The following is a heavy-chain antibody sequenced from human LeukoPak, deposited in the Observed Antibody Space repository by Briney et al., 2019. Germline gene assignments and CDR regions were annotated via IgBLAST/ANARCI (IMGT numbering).Heavy chain of an antibody. CDR3: ANTRAYSRTDTFDV. CDR2: IYPGDSDT. CDR1: GYSFTNYW. D-gene: IGHD5-18*01. Sequence: GESLKISCKGSGYSFTNYWIGWVRQMPGKGLGWMGIIYPGDSDTRYSPSFRGQVTISADKSISTAYLQWSSLKASDTAMYYCANTRAYSRTDTFDVWGQGTMVTVSS. V-gene: IGHV5-51*01. J-gene: IGHJ3*01.